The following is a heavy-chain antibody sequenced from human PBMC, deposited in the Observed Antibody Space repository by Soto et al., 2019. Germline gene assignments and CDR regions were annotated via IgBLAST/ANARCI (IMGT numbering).Heavy chain of an antibody. D-gene: IGHD3-3*01. CDR1: GFTFSSYA. CDR3: AKDLWSGRGGGIDY. Sequence: EVQLLDSGGGLVQPGGSLRLSCAASGFTFSSYAMLWVRQAPGKGLEWVSTISGAALNTYYADSVKGRFTISRDSSKRTVYLQMNSLSAADMAVYYCAKDLWSGRGGGIDYWGQGTLVTVSS. V-gene: IGHV3-23*01. J-gene: IGHJ4*02. CDR2: ISGAALNT.